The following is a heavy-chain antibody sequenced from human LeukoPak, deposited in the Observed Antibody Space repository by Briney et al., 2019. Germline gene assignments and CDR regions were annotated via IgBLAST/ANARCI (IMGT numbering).Heavy chain of an antibody. CDR1: GFTFSSYS. J-gene: IGHJ4*02. CDR2: ISSSSSYI. V-gene: IGHV3-21*01. Sequence: GSLXLSCAASGFTFSSYSMNWVRQAPGKGLEWVSSISSSSSYIYYADSVKGRFTISRDNAKNSLYLQMNSLRAEDTAVYYCARSPDYYDSSGYPFDYWGQGTLVTVSS. D-gene: IGHD3-22*01. CDR3: ARSPDYYDSSGYPFDY.